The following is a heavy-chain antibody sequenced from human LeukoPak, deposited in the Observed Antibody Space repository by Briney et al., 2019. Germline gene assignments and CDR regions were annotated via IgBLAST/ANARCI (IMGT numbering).Heavy chain of an antibody. CDR3: THTPARGPWLIRFDY. CDR2: IYWDDDK. V-gene: IGHV2-5*02. CDR1: GFSLTSSGVG. D-gene: IGHD6-19*01. Sequence: SGPTLVKPTQTLTPTCTFSGFSLTSSGVGVGWIRQPPGKALEWLALIYWDDDKRYSPSLKSRLAITKDTSKNQVVLIMSDMDPVDTATYYCTHTPARGPWLIRFDYWGQGSLVTVSS. J-gene: IGHJ4*02.